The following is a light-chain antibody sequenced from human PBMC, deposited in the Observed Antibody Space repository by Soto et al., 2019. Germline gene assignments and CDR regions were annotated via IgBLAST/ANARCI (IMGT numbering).Light chain of an antibody. CDR3: QQYNKWPPYT. CDR1: QSVSSK. Sequence: EIVMTQSPATLSVSPGERASLSCRASQSVSSKLAWYQQKPGQAPRLLIYGASTRATGIPARFSGSGSGTEFTLTISSLQSEDFAIYYCQQYNKWPPYTFGQGTKLEMK. CDR2: GAS. J-gene: IGKJ2*01. V-gene: IGKV3-15*01.